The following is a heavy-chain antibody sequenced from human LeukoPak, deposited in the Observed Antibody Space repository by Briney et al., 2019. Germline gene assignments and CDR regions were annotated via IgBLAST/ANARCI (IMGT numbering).Heavy chain of an antibody. J-gene: IGHJ4*02. CDR1: GFTFSSYW. CDR2: INSDGSST. Sequence: GGSLRLSCAASGFTFSSYWMHWVRQAPGKGLVWVSRINSDGSSTSYADSVKGRFTISRNNAKNTLYLQMNSLRAEDTAVYYCARRGQDDFGSGYSWGKGTLVTVSS. D-gene: IGHD3-3*01. CDR3: ARRGQDDFGSGYS. V-gene: IGHV3-74*01.